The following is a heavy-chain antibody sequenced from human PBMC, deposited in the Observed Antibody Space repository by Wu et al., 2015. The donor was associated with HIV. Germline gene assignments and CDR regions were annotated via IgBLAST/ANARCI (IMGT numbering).Heavy chain of an antibody. CDR2: ISGYNGNT. CDR3: ARHIAVAGTDYYAMDV. CDR1: GYRFTGRG. J-gene: IGHJ6*02. Sequence: QIQLVQSRAAVKKPGASVKVSCKASGYRFTGRGISWVRQAPGQGLEWMGWISGYNGNTNYAQKVQGRVTMTTDTSTSTAYMELRSLRSDDTAVYYCARHIAVAGTDYYAMDVWGQGTTVTVSS. D-gene: IGHD6-19*01. V-gene: IGHV1-18*01.